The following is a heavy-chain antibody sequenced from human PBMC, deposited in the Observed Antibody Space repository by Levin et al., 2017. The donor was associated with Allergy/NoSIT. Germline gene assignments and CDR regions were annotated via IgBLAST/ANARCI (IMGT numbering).Heavy chain of an antibody. J-gene: IGHJ4*02. Sequence: GESLKISCAASGFTVSNNYMKWVRQAPGQGLEWVSLIYSGGSTYYADSVRGRFTISRDNSKNTLYLQMNSLRVEDTAVYYCARNGCGGGSCGYWGQGTLVTVSS. CDR2: IYSGGST. V-gene: IGHV3-66*01. D-gene: IGHD2-15*01. CDR1: GFTVSNNY. CDR3: ARNGCGGGSCGY.